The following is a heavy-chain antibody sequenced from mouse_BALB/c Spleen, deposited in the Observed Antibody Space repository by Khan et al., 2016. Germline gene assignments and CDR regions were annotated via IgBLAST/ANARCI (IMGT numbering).Heavy chain of an antibody. CDR2: IDPPNDNT. J-gene: IGHJ2*01. CDR1: GFSIQDTY. CDR3: ARMYYGVY. D-gene: IGHD1-1*01. Sequence: VRLQQSGAELVKPGASVKLSCTASGFSIQDTYIHWVRQRPEQGLDWIGRIDPPNDNTKYDPKFQGKATITADTSSNTAYLQLSSLTYEDTAVYYCARMYYGVYWGQGTTLTVSS. V-gene: IGHV14-3*02.